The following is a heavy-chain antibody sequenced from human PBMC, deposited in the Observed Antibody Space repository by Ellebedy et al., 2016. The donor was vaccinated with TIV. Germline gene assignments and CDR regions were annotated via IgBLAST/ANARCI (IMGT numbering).Heavy chain of an antibody. D-gene: IGHD6-19*01. CDR2: MNPNSGKT. V-gene: IGHV1-8*01. CDR1: GYTFTSYD. J-gene: IGHJ4*02. CDR3: ARGHSSGWYVPYYFDY. Sequence: AASVKVSCKASGYTFTSYDINWVRQATGQGLEWMGWMNPNSGKTGYAQKFQGRVTMTRNTSISTAYMELSSLRSEDTAVYYCARGHSSGWYVPYYFDYWGQGALVTVSS.